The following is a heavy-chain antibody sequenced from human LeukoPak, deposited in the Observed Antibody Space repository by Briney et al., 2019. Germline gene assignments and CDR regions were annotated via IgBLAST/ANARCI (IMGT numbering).Heavy chain of an antibody. CDR2: FIPILGTP. D-gene: IGHD2-2*01. Sequence: SVKVSCKTSGGIFSSYGLNWVRQAPGPGLEWMGGFIPILGTPKYAQNLQRRVTITADESTSTGYMELSSLRYEDTAVYYCARGLYCSSSTSCYDYGMDVWGQGTTVSVSS. J-gene: IGHJ6*02. CDR1: GGIFSSYG. CDR3: ARGLYCSSSTSCYDYGMDV. V-gene: IGHV1-69*01.